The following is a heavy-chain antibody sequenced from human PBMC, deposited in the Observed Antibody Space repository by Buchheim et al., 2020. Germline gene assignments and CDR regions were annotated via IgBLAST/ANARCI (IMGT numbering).Heavy chain of an antibody. V-gene: IGHV3-48*02. D-gene: IGHD6-6*01. J-gene: IGHJ6*02. CDR1: GFTFSSYS. Sequence: EVQLVESGGGLVQPGGSLRLSCAASGFTFSSYSMNWVRQAPGKGPEWVSYISSSSSTIYYADSVKGRFTISRDNAKNSLYLQMNSLRDEDTAVYYCARGTEQLVPHYYYGMDVWGQGTT. CDR2: ISSSSSTI. CDR3: ARGTEQLVPHYYYGMDV.